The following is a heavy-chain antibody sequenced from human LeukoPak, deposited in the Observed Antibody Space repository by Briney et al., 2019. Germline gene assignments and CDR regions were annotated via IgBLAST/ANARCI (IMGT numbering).Heavy chain of an antibody. CDR3: ARDWQTVDGNYYYMDV. V-gene: IGHV3-20*04. CDR2: INWNGGST. J-gene: IGHJ6*03. D-gene: IGHD4-17*01. Sequence: GGSLRLSCAASGFTFDDYGMSWVRQAPGKGLEWVSGINWNGGSTGYADSVKGRFTISRDNAKNSLYLQMNSLRAEDTAVYYCARDWQTVDGNYYYMDVWGKGTTVTISS. CDR1: GFTFDDYG.